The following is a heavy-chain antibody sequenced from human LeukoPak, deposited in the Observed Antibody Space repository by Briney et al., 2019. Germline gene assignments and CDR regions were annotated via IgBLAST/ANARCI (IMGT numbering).Heavy chain of an antibody. Sequence: GGSLRLSCAASGFTFSNFCMNWVRQAPGEGLEWVASISSTSEYVLHSDSLQGRFSISRDNARDSLFLEMNSLRAEDTAIYYCARVPLDIILLYYMDVWGKGTTVTVSS. CDR3: ARVPLDIILLYYMDV. CDR1: GFTFSNFC. CDR2: ISSTSEYV. V-gene: IGHV3-21*01. D-gene: IGHD2-21*01. J-gene: IGHJ6*03.